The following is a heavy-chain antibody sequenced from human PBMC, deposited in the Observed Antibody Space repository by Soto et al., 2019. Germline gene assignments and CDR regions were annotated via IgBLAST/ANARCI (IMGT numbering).Heavy chain of an antibody. CDR1: GGTFNKYV. D-gene: IGHD3-10*01. V-gene: IGHV1-69*18. CDR2: VIPMFGAA. CDR3: ARDDTGSGVNNDYYYAMDA. J-gene: IGHJ6*01. Sequence: QVHLVQSGAEVKKSGSSVKVSCKASGGTFNKYVVVWVRQAPGQGLEWMGKVIPMFGAADYAHKFQGRVTITADESTNTVYMEVSGLRPDDTAVYYCARDDTGSGVNNDYYYAMDAW.